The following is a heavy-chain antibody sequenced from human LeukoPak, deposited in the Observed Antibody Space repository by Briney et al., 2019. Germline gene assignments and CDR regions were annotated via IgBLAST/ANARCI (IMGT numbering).Heavy chain of an antibody. Sequence: GGSLRLSCAASGFTFSSYAMSWVRQAPGKGLAWVSAISGSGGSTYYADSVKGRFTISRDNSKNTLYLQMNSLRAEDTAVYYCAKATGITMIVVAPSLDYWGQGTLVTVSS. CDR2: ISGSGGST. CDR1: GFTFSSYA. J-gene: IGHJ4*02. D-gene: IGHD3-22*01. CDR3: AKATGITMIVVAPSLDY. V-gene: IGHV3-23*01.